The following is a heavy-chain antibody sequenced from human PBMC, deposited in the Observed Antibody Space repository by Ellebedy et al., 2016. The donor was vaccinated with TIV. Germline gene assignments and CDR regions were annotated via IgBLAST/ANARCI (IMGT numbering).Heavy chain of an antibody. J-gene: IGHJ4*02. CDR1: GGSISSSSYY. CDR3: ARHGNTAMVTVDY. D-gene: IGHD5-18*01. Sequence: SETLSLXXTVSGGSISSSSYYWGWIRQPPGKGLEWIGSIYYSGSTYYNPSLKSRVTISVDTSKNQFSLKLSSVTAADTAVYYCARHGNTAMVTVDYWGQGTLVTVSS. V-gene: IGHV4-39*01. CDR2: IYYSGST.